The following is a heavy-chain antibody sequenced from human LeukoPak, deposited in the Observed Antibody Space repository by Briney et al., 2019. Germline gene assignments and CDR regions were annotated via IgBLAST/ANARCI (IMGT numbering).Heavy chain of an antibody. Sequence: ASVKVSCKTSGYTFTSYDLYWVRQAIGQGLEFVGWMNPNNGHADSAQKFQGRVTITGDTLSNTFYMELRNLTSEDTAVYYCARVILGHSHGLGWFDPWVQGTLVTVSS. CDR2: MNPNNGHA. CDR1: GYTFTSYD. D-gene: IGHD3-3*02. CDR3: ARVILGHSHGLGWFDP. V-gene: IGHV1-8*01. J-gene: IGHJ5*02.